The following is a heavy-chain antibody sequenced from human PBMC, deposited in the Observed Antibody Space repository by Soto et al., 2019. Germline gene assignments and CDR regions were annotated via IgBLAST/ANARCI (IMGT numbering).Heavy chain of an antibody. CDR1: GYTLTELS. Sequence: GASVKVSCKVSGYTLTELSMHWVRQAPGKGLEWMGGFDPEDGETIYAQKFQGRVTMTEDTSTDTAYMELSSLRSEDTAVYYCSTPRGYYYGSGLNYYGMDVWGQGTTVTVSS. D-gene: IGHD3-10*01. J-gene: IGHJ6*02. V-gene: IGHV1-24*01. CDR2: FDPEDGET. CDR3: STPRGYYYGSGLNYYGMDV.